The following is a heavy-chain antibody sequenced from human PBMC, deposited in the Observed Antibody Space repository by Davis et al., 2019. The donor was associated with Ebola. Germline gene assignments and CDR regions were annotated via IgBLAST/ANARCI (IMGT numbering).Heavy chain of an antibody. CDR3: AKPRDTVLMVYAVED. V-gene: IGHV3-21*04. D-gene: IGHD2-8*01. CDR2: ISSSSSYI. J-gene: IGHJ4*02. Sequence: GESLKISCAASGFTFSSYSMNWVRQAPGKGLEWVSSISSSSSYIYYADSVKGRFTISRDNAKNSLYLQMNSLRAEDMAVYYCAKPRDTVLMVYAVEDWGQGTLVTVSS. CDR1: GFTFSSYS.